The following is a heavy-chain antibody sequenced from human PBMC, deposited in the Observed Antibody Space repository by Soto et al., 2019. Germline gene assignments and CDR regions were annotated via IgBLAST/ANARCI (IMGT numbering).Heavy chain of an antibody. CDR3: ARGRYRLLPVDY. V-gene: IGHV4-61*01. CDR1: GGSVSSSSYY. D-gene: IGHD2-2*01. Sequence: SETLSLTCTVSGGSVSSSSYYWSWIRQPPGKGLEWIGYIYYSGSTNYNPSLKSRVTISVDTSKNQFSLKLSSVTAADTAVYYCARGRYRLLPVDYWGQGTLVTVSS. J-gene: IGHJ4*02. CDR2: IYYSGST.